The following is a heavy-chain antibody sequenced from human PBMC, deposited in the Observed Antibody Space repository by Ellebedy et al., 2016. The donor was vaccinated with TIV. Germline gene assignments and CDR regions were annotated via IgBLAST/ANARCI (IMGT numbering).Heavy chain of an antibody. CDR1: GYTFTSYD. Sequence: ASVKVSXXASGYTFTSYDINWVRQATGQGLEWMGWMNPNSGNTGYAQKFQGRVTMTRNTSISTAYMELSSLRSEDTAVYYCARGQTTEIYYYYGMDVWGQGTTVTVSS. V-gene: IGHV1-8*01. CDR3: ARGQTTEIYYYYGMDV. D-gene: IGHD4-17*01. J-gene: IGHJ6*02. CDR2: MNPNSGNT.